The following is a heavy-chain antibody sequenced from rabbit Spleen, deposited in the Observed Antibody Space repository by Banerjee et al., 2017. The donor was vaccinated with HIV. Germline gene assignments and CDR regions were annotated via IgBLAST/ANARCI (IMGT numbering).Heavy chain of an antibody. V-gene: IGHV1S40*01. CDR1: GFSFNSGYD. D-gene: IGHD8-1*01. J-gene: IGHJ6*01. Sequence: QSLEESGGGLVKPGASLTLTCNASGFSFNSGYDMCWVRQAPGKGLEWIACIDAGNSGSTYSATWAKGRFTLSKTSSTTVTLQMTSLTAADTATYFCARDAGTSFSTYGMDLWGQGTLVTVS. CDR3: ARDAGTSFSTYGMDL. CDR2: IDAGNSGST.